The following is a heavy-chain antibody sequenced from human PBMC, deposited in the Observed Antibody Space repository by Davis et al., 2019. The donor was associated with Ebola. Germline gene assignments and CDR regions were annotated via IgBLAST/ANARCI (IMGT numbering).Heavy chain of an antibody. CDR1: GGSFSGYY. J-gene: IGHJ6*02. V-gene: IGHV4-34*01. D-gene: IGHD3-10*01. CDR2: INYSGST. CDR3: ARGGGFGGYGMDV. Sequence: MPSETLSLTCAVYGGSFSGYYWSWIRQPLGEGLEWIGEINYSGSTNYNPSLKSRVTISVDTSKNQFSLKLSSVTAADTAVYYCARGGGFGGYGMDVWGQGTTVTVSS.